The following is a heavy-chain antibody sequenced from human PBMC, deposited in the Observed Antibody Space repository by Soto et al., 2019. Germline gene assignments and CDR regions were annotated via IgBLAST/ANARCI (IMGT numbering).Heavy chain of an antibody. CDR2: VYHTGRT. Sequence: QVQLQESGPGLVMPAETLSLICSVSTDSMRTYSWTWIRQSPGKGLEWIGYVYHTGRTEYNPSLESRVTISIDMSKKQFSLQLTSVTAADTAVYFCARDDTTGLLEFWGQGTLVPVSS. CDR3: ARDDTTGLLEF. V-gene: IGHV4-59*01. J-gene: IGHJ4*02. CDR1: TDSMRTYS.